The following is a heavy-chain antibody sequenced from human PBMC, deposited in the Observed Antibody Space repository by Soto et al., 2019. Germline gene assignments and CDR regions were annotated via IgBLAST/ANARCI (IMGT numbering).Heavy chain of an antibody. CDR3: AKVGGRATGTSYYYYGMDV. Sequence: QVQLVESGGGVVQPGRSLRLSCAASGFTFSSYGIYWVRQAPGKGLEWVAVISYDGSNRYYADSVKGRFTISRDNSKNTLYLQMNRLRVDDTAVYYCAKVGGRATGTSYYYYGMDVWGQGTPVTVSS. CDR2: ISYDGSNR. J-gene: IGHJ6*02. CDR1: GFTFSSYG. V-gene: IGHV3-30*18. D-gene: IGHD1-1*01.